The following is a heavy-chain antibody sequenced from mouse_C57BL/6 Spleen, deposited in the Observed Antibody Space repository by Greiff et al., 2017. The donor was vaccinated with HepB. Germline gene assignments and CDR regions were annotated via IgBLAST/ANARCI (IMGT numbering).Heavy chain of an antibody. V-gene: IGHV1-7*01. J-gene: IGHJ4*01. Sequence: QVQLKQSGAELAKPGASVKLSCKASGYTFTSYWMHWVKQRPGQGLEWIGYINPSSGYTKYNQKFKDKATLTADKSSSTAYMQLSSLTYEDSAVYYCARIDSSGPAAMDYWGQGTSVTVSS. CDR1: GYTFTSYW. D-gene: IGHD3-2*02. CDR2: INPSSGYT. CDR3: ARIDSSGPAAMDY.